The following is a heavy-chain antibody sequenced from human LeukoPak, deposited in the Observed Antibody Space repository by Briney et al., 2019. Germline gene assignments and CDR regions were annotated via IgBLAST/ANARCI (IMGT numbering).Heavy chain of an antibody. CDR3: XXXXXXXXXXXGXINWFDP. CDR2: IYSGGST. V-gene: IGHV3-66*01. Sequence: GGSLRLSCAASGFTVSSNYMSWVRQAPGKGLEWVSVIYSGGSTYYADSVKGRFTISRDNSKNTLYLQMNSLRAEDTAVYYCXXXXXXXXXXXGXINWFDPWGQGTLVTVSX. D-gene: IGHD1-26*01. CDR1: GFTVSSNY. J-gene: IGHJ5*02.